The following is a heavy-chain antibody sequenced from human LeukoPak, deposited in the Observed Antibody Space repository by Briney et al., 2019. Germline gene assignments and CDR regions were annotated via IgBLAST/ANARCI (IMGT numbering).Heavy chain of an antibody. V-gene: IGHV1-8*01. Sequence: ASVKVSCKASGCTFTTYNINWVRQAPGQGLEWVGWLIPNSGNTGYAQKFQGRVTMTRDTSISTAYMELGNLRSEDTAVYYCERWAHDSNGDYPDHWGQGTLVTVSP. CDR3: ERWAHDSNGDYPDH. CDR2: LIPNSGNT. J-gene: IGHJ4*02. D-gene: IGHD3-22*01. CDR1: GCTFTTYN.